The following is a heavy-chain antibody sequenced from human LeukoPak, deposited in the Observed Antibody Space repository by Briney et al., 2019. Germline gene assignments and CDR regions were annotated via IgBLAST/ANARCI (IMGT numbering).Heavy chain of an antibody. J-gene: IGHJ5*02. D-gene: IGHD3-10*01. CDR1: GGSISSSSYY. CDR3: VRDRGYYGSGRSNNWFDP. Sequence: SETLSLTCTVSGGSISSSSYYWGWIRQPPGKGLEWIGSIYYSGSTYYNPSLKSRVTISVDTSKNQFSLKLSSVTAADTAVYYCVRDRGYYGSGRSNNWFDPWGQGTLVTVSS. CDR2: IYYSGST. V-gene: IGHV4-39*07.